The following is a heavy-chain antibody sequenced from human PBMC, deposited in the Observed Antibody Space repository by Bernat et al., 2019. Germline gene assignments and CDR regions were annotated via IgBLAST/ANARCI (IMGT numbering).Heavy chain of an antibody. CDR3: ARHLEAMGTPNWFDP. D-gene: IGHD7-27*01. V-gene: IGHV4-39*01. J-gene: IGHJ5*02. CDR1: GGSISSSSYY. Sequence: QLQLQESGPGLVKPSETLSLTCTVSGGSISSSSYYWGWIRQPPGKGLEWIGSIYYSGSTYYNPSLKSRVTISVDTSKNQFSLKLSSATAADTAVYYCARHLEAMGTPNWFDPWGQGTLVTVSS. CDR2: IYYSGST.